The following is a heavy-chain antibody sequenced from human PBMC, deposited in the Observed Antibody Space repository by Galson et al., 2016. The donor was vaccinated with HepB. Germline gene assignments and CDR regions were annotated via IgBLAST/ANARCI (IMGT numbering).Heavy chain of an antibody. CDR2: IRSKADGGTT. Sequence: SLRLSCATSGFTFGDYAMSWFRQAPGKGLEWVGFIRSKADGGTTQYAASVRGRFTTSRDDSKSIAYLQMNSLETEDTAVYYCSYYDFWGGYVFDYWGQGTLVTVSS. D-gene: IGHD3-3*01. V-gene: IGHV3-49*03. J-gene: IGHJ4*02. CDR3: SYYDFWGGYVFDY. CDR1: GFTFGDYA.